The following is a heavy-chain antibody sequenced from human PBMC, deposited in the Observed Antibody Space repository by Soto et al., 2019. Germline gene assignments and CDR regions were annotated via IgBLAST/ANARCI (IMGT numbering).Heavy chain of an antibody. V-gene: IGHV3-7*01. CDR2: IKQDGSEK. J-gene: IGHJ4*02. Sequence: GGSLRLSCAASGFTFSSYWMSWVRQAPGKGLEWVANIKQDGSEKYYVDSVKGRFTISRDNAKNSLYLQMNSLRAEDTAVYYCARDPIPVTMGYFDYWGQGTLVTVSS. CDR1: GFTFSSYW. D-gene: IGHD4-17*01. CDR3: ARDPIPVTMGYFDY.